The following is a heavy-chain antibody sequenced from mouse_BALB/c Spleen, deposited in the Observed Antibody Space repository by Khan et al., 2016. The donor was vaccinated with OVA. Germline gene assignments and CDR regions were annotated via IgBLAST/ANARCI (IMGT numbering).Heavy chain of an antibody. CDR1: GFSLTSYD. D-gene: IGHD3-3*01. Sequence: QVQLQQSGPGLVAPSQSLSITCTVSGFSLTSYDVYWIRQPPGKGLECLGVIGAGGSTNYNSALMSRLSISKDNSKSQFFLKMNSLQTDDTAMYYCAREGLDAFAYWGQGTLGTVSA. CDR3: AREGLDAFAY. CDR2: IGAGGST. J-gene: IGHJ3*01. V-gene: IGHV2-9*02.